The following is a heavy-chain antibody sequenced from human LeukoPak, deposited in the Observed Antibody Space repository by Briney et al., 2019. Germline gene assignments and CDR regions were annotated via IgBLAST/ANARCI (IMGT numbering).Heavy chain of an antibody. D-gene: IGHD3-22*01. CDR3: ARKYYYDSSGYYP. V-gene: IGHV4-31*03. CDR2: IYYSGST. Sequence: PSETLSLTCTVSGGSISSGGYYWSWIRQHPGKGLEWIGFIYYSGSTYYNPSLKSRVTISVDTSKNQFSLKLSSVTAADTAVYYCARKYYYDSSGYYPWGQGTLVTVSS. CDR1: GGSISSGGYY. J-gene: IGHJ5*02.